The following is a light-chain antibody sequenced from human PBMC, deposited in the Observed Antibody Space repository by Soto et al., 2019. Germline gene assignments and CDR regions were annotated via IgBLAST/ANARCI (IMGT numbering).Light chain of an antibody. CDR1: QSVSDNY. V-gene: IGKV3-20*01. Sequence: EMVVTQSPDTLSLSPGERVTLFCRASQSVSDNYLGWYQQKPGQAPRLLIYGASNSATGIPDRFTGAGSGTDFTLTISRLEPEDFAVYYCPQYDRSPWTFGQGTKVEIK. J-gene: IGKJ1*01. CDR3: PQYDRSPWT. CDR2: GAS.